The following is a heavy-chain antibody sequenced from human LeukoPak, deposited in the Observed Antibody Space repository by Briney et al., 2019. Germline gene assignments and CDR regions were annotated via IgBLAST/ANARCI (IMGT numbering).Heavy chain of an antibody. CDR1: GYSFPSSW. Sequence: GESLKISCKGSGYSFPSSWIGWVRQMPGKGLEWMGIIYPGDSDTRYSPSFQGQVTISADKFISTAYLQWGSLQASDTAMYYCARLFWSAVSCYVDYWGQGTLVTVAS. D-gene: IGHD2-15*01. V-gene: IGHV5-51*01. J-gene: IGHJ4*02. CDR3: ARLFWSAVSCYVDY. CDR2: IYPGDSDT.